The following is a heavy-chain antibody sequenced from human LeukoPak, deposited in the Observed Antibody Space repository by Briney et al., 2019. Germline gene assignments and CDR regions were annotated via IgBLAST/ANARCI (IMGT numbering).Heavy chain of an antibody. Sequence: ASLKVSCKASGYTFTTYDINWVRQATGQGLEWMGWMNPISGNTGYAQKFQGRVTMTRDISVSTAYMELSSLRSEDTAVYYCARVAGSADYWGQGTLVTVSS. CDR3: ARVAGSADY. V-gene: IGHV1-8*01. J-gene: IGHJ4*02. D-gene: IGHD6-19*01. CDR1: GYTFTTYD. CDR2: MNPISGNT.